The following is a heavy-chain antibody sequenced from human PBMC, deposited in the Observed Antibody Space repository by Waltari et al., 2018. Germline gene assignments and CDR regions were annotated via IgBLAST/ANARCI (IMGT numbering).Heavy chain of an antibody. J-gene: IGHJ5*02. V-gene: IGHV1-2*02. CDR3: ARAARPTRIVGPTGWFDP. CDR1: GYTFTGYY. D-gene: IGHD1-26*01. CDR2: INPNSGGT. Sequence: QVQLVQSGAEVKKPGASVKVSCKASGYTFTGYYMHWVRQAPGQGLEWMGWINPNSGGTNYAQKFQGRVTMTRDTSISTAYMELSRLRSDDTAVYYCARAARPTRIVGPTGWFDPWGQGTLVTVPS.